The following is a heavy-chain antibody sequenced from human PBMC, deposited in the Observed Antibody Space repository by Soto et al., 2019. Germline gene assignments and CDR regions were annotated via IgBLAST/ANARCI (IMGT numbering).Heavy chain of an antibody. CDR3: AKDAAYYFDY. CDR1: GFTFDDYA. Sequence: LRLSCAASGFTFDDYAMHWVRQAPGKGLEWVSGISWGSGSIDYADSVKGRFTISRDNAKNSLYLQMNSLRAEDTALYYCAKDAAYYFDYWGQGTLVTVSS. V-gene: IGHV3-9*01. D-gene: IGHD6-25*01. CDR2: ISWGSGSI. J-gene: IGHJ4*02.